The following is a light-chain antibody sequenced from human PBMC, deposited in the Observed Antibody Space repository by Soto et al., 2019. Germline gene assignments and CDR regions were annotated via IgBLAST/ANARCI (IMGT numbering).Light chain of an antibody. Sequence: EIVMTQSPLSLSVTPGEPASISCRSSQSLRHSNGYNYLDWYLQKPGQTPQLLIYLGSNRASGVPDRFSGSGSGTDFTLEISSVEAEDVGVYYCMQALQTWTFGQGTKVEIK. CDR3: MQALQTWT. CDR2: LGS. V-gene: IGKV2-28*01. CDR1: QSLRHSNGYNY. J-gene: IGKJ1*01.